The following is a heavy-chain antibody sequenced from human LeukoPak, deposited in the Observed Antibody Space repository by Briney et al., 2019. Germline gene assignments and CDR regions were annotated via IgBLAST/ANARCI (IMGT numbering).Heavy chain of an antibody. D-gene: IGHD2-2*02. CDR3: ARDDTVYFDY. CDR2: ISGSGDST. V-gene: IGHV3-23*01. J-gene: IGHJ4*02. Sequence: GGSLRLSCAASGFSFSSCAMSWVRQAPGKGLEWVSGISGSGDSTDYADSVKGRFTISRDDSKNTLYLQMNSLRAEDTAVYYCARDDTVYFDYWGQGTLVTVSS. CDR1: GFSFSSCA.